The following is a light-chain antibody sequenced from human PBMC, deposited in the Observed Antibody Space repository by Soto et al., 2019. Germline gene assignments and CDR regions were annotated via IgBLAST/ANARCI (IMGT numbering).Light chain of an antibody. CDR2: AAS. CDR1: QGISRY. V-gene: IGKV1-9*01. J-gene: IGKJ1*01. CDR3: QQVNSHPRT. Sequence: DIQMTQSPSTLSASVGDRVTITCRASQGISRYLAWLQQKPGKAPKLLISAASTLQSGVPSRFSGSGSGTEFTLTISSLQPEDFATYYCQQVNSHPRTFGQGTKVDNK.